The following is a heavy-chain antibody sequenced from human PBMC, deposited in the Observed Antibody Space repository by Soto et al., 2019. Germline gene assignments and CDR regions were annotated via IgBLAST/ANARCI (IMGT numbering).Heavy chain of an antibody. CDR3: ARPSSSGYDAFDI. J-gene: IGHJ3*02. V-gene: IGHV1-69*13. CDR2: IIPIFGTA. Sequence: SVKVSCKASGGTFSSYAISWVRQAPGQGLEWMGGIIPIFGTANYAQKFQGRVTITADESTSTAYMELSSLRSEDTAMYYCARPSSSGYDAFDIWGQGTMVTVSS. D-gene: IGHD3-22*01. CDR1: GGTFSSYA.